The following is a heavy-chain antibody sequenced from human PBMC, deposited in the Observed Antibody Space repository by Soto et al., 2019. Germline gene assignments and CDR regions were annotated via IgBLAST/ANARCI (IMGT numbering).Heavy chain of an antibody. V-gene: IGHV4-4*02. D-gene: IGHD2-8*01. CDR3: ARNGVYSLGS. CDR2: VYRSGST. Sequence: QVQLQESGPGLVKPSGTLSLTCAVSGGSISSDNWWNWVRQPPGQGLEWIGEVYRSGSTHYDPSLKSRVTISVDMSKNQCSLTLTSVTAADTAIYYCARNGVYSLGSWGQGTLVTVSS. CDR1: GGSISSDNW. J-gene: IGHJ5*02.